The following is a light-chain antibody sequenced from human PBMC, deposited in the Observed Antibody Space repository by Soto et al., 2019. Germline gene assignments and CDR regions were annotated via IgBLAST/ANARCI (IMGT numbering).Light chain of an antibody. J-gene: IGLJ2*01. Sequence: QSALTHPASVPGSPDQWITFSCTGTSSDVGGYNYVSWYQQHPGKAPKLMIYDVSNRPSGVSNRFSGSKSGNTASLTISGLQAEDEADYYCSSYTSSSTLVFGGGTKLTVL. CDR3: SSYTSSSTLV. V-gene: IGLV2-14*01. CDR1: SSDVGGYNY. CDR2: DVS.